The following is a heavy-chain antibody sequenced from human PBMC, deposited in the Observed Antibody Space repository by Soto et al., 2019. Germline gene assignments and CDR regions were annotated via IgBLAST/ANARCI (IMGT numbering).Heavy chain of an antibody. CDR3: ARASQCTIGVCYSNCYYYYGMDV. V-gene: IGHV4-30-2*01. CDR1: GGSISSGGYS. CDR2: IYHSGST. Sequence: SETLSLTCAVSGGSISSGGYSWSWIRQPPGKGLEWIGYIYHSGSTYYNPSLKSRVTISVDRSKNQFSLKLSSVTAADTAVYYCARASQCTIGVCYSNCYYYYGMDVWGQGTTVTVSS. D-gene: IGHD2-8*01. J-gene: IGHJ6*02.